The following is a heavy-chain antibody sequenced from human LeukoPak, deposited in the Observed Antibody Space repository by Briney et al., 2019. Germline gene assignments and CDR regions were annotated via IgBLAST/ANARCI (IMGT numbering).Heavy chain of an antibody. CDR2: IIPIFGTA. V-gene: IGHV1-69*13. CDR1: GGTFSSYA. J-gene: IGHJ6*03. CDR3: ARTGYSSGWYRATSGYYYYMDV. D-gene: IGHD6-19*01. Sequence: SVKVSCKASGGTFSSYAISWVRQAPGQGLEWMGGIIPIFGTANYAQKFQGRVTITADESTSTAYMELSSLRSEDTAVYYCARTGYSSGWYRATSGYYYYMDVWGKGTTVTISS.